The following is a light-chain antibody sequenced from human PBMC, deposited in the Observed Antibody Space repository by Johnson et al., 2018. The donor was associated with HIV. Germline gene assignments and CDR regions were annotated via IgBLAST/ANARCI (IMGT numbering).Light chain of an antibody. CDR1: SSNIGNNY. Sequence: QLVLSQPPSVSTAPGQKVTISCSGSSSNIGNNYVSWYQQIPGTAPKLLIYENNKRPSGIPDRFSGSKSGTSATLGIPGLWPEDEADYYCLAWDTGGVFGTGTKVTVL. V-gene: IGLV1-41*01. J-gene: IGLJ1*01. CDR3: LAWDTGGV. CDR2: ENN.